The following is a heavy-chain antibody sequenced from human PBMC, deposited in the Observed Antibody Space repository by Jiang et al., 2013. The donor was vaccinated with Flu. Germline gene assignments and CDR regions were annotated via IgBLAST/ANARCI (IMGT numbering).Heavy chain of an antibody. CDR1: GDSISSSSYY. V-gene: IGHV4-39*01. Sequence: LLKPSETLSLTCTVSGDSISSSSYYWGWIRQPPGKGLEWIGRIYHSGSTYFNPSLESRITISIDTSKNQFSLELSSVTAADTAVYYCARLFYGGTSVDHWGQGALVTVSS. CDR3: ARLFYGGTSVDH. CDR2: IYHSGST. D-gene: IGHD4-23*01. J-gene: IGHJ4*02.